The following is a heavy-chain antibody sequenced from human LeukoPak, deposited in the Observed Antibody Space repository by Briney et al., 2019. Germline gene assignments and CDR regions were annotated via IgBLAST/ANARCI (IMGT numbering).Heavy chain of an antibody. D-gene: IGHD6-25*01. Sequence: WGSLTLSCAVSGFIFSSYGMHWVGQAPGKGLEGVAVIWYDGNNKYYTDSVKGRFTFSRDNSKNTLYLQMNSLRAEETGVFFCARGGPRRDFYYWGQESLVPVSS. V-gene: IGHV3-33*08. CDR3: ARGGPRRDFYY. CDR2: IWYDGNNK. CDR1: GFIFSSYG. J-gene: IGHJ4*02.